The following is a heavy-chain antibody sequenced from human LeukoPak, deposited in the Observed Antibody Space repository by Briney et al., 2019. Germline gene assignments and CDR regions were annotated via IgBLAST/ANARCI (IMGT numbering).Heavy chain of an antibody. J-gene: IGHJ4*02. D-gene: IGHD2-15*01. Sequence: PGGSLRLSCAASGFTFSDYYMSWIRQAPGKWLEWVSHISSSGITRYYADSVKGRFTMSRDNAKNSVHLQMNSLRAEDTAVYYCARDLKVVAQFFEYWGQGILVTVSS. V-gene: IGHV3-11*04. CDR1: GFTFSDYY. CDR3: ARDLKVVAQFFEY. CDR2: ISSSGITR.